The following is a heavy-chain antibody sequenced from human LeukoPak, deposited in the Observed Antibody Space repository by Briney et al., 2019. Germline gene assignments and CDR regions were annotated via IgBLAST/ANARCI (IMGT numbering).Heavy chain of an antibody. D-gene: IGHD6-13*01. CDR2: LYDSGSP. CDR1: GDSISSYY. J-gene: IGHJ4*02. CDR3: ARHGSSYSFDY. Sequence: SETLSLTCTVSGDSISSYYRSWIRQPPGKGLEWIGFLYDSGSPNYNPSLKSRVTVSVDTSKNEFSLKLSSVTAADTAVYYCARHGSSYSFDYWGQGTLVTVSS. V-gene: IGHV4-59*08.